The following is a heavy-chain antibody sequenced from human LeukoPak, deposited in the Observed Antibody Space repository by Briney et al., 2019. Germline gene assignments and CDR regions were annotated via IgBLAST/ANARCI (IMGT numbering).Heavy chain of an antibody. CDR2: ISYSGRT. V-gene: IGHV4-39*07. CDR3: ARAFDGAAAGYYYYYGMDV. J-gene: IGHJ6*02. Sequence: SETLSLTCTVSGGSVSSSNYYWGWVRQPPGKGLEWVGSISYSGRTYQNPSLKSRVTISVDTSKNQFSLRLSSVTAADTAVYYCARAFDGAAAGYYYYYGMDVWGQGTTVTVSS. CDR1: GGSVSSSNYY. D-gene: IGHD6-13*01.